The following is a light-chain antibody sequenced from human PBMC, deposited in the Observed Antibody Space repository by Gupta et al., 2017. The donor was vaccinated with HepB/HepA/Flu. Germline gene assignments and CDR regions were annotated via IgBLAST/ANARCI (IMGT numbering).Light chain of an antibody. CDR2: ENN. Sequence: NFMLTQPHSVSGSPGKTITISCTRSSGGIASNFVQWYQQRPGSAPTIVIYENNKRPSGVPDRFSGSIDSSSDSASLTISGLKTEDEADYYCQSYDSSSVIFGGGTTLT. CDR1: SGGIASNF. CDR3: QSYDSSSVI. V-gene: IGLV6-57*03. J-gene: IGLJ2*01.